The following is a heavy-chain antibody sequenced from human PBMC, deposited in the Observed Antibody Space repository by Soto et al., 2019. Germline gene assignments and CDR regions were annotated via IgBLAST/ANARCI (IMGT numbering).Heavy chain of an antibody. V-gene: IGHV3-11*01. CDR3: ARDGLDYYGLDV. J-gene: IGHJ6*02. CDR2: ISSTGGTV. CDR1: GFTLSDYY. Sequence: QVQLVESGGGLVKPGESLRLSCAASGFTLSDYYMTWVRQTPGKGLEWISYISSTGGTVNYADSVKGRFTISRDNIKNALFLQMTSLRDEDTAVYYCARDGLDYYGLDVWGQGTTVTGSS.